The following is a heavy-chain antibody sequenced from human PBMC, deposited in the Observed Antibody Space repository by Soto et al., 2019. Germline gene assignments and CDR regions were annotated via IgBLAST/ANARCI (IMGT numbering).Heavy chain of an antibody. J-gene: IGHJ6*02. CDR3: ARRGSGQLELNYYYGMDV. D-gene: IGHD1-7*01. CDR2: IYYSGST. Sequence: PSETLSLTCTVSGGSFSSSSYYWGWIRQPPGKGLEWIGSIYYSGSTYYNPSLKSRVTISVDTSKNQFSLKLSSVTAADTAVYYCARRGSGQLELNYYYGMDVWGQGTTVTVSS. CDR1: GGSFSSSSYY. V-gene: IGHV4-39*01.